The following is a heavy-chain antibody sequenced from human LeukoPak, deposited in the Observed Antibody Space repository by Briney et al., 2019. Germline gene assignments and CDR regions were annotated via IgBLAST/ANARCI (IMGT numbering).Heavy chain of an antibody. CDR2: IYSGGST. J-gene: IGHJ4*02. CDR3: AIRKSGNAIDY. CDR1: GFAVSSNY. Sequence: GGSLRLSCAASGFAVSSNYMSWVRQAPGKGLEWVAVIYSGGSTNYADSVKGRFTISRDNSKNTLYLLMSSLRAEDTAVYYCAIRKSGNAIDYWGQGTLVTVSS. D-gene: IGHD5-12*01. V-gene: IGHV3-66*01.